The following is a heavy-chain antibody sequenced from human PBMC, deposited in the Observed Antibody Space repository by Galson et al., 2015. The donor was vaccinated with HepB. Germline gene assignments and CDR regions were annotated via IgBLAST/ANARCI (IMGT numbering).Heavy chain of an antibody. D-gene: IGHD1-26*01. Sequence: SVKVSCKASGYTFTSYGISWVRQAPGQGLEWMGWISAYNGNTNYAQKLQGRVTMTTDTSTSTAYMELRSLRSDDTAVYYCARDGFGVGVGATNYYYYGMDVWGQGTTVTVSS. V-gene: IGHV1-18*01. CDR2: ISAYNGNT. J-gene: IGHJ6*02. CDR3: ARDGFGVGVGATNYYYYGMDV. CDR1: GYTFTSYG.